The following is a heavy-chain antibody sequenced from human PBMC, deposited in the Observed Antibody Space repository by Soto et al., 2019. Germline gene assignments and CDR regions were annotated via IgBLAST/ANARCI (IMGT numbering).Heavy chain of an antibody. Sequence: PSQTLSLTCAISEDSVSSNSAAWNWIRQSQSRDLEWLGRTYYRPKWYNDYAVSVKSRITINPDTSKNQFSLQLNSVTPEDTAVYYCASVGPGGYSSSWYGMDVWGQGTTLTVSS. D-gene: IGHD6-13*01. V-gene: IGHV6-1*01. CDR2: TYYRPKWYN. J-gene: IGHJ6*02. CDR1: EDSVSSNSAA. CDR3: ASVGPGGYSSSWYGMDV.